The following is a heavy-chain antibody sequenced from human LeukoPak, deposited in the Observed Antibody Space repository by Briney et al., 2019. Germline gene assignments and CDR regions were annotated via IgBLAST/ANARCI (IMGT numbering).Heavy chain of an antibody. Sequence: GGSLRLSCTASGFTFNHYGMHWVRQAPGKRLEWVAGISYDGSNQYYADSVKGRFTISRDNSKNTLYLQMNSLRGADTAVYYCAKAHTVTTLYWFDPWGQGTLVTVSS. CDR3: AKAHTVTTLYWFDP. D-gene: IGHD4-17*01. CDR2: ISYDGSNQ. V-gene: IGHV3-30*18. CDR1: GFTFNHYG. J-gene: IGHJ5*02.